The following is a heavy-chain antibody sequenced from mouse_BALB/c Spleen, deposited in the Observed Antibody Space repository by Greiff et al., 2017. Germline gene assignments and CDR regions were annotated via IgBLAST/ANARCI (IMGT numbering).Heavy chain of an antibody. D-gene: IGHD2-3*01. J-gene: IGHJ4*01. CDR3: ARQGGWLPYAMDY. CDR2: ISSGGSYT. Sequence: EVQGVESGGDLVKPGGSLKLSCAASGFTFSSYGMSWVRQTPDKRLEWVATISSGGSYTYYPDSVKGRFTISRDNAKNTLYLQMSSLKSEDTAMYYCARQGGWLPYAMDYWGQGTSVTVSS. CDR1: GFTFSSYG. V-gene: IGHV5-6*01.